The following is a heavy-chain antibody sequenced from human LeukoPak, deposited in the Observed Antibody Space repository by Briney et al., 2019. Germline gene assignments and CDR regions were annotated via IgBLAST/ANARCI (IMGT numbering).Heavy chain of an antibody. CDR1: GFTFTSYS. J-gene: IGHJ4*02. Sequence: TGGSLRLSCAASGFTFTSYSMNWVRQAPGKGLEWVSSISSSSSYIYYADPVKGRFTISRDNAKNSLYLQMNSLRAEDTAVYYYARGGMYGYYFDYWGQGTLVTVSS. D-gene: IGHD2-8*01. CDR2: ISSSSSYI. CDR3: ARGGMYGYYFDY. V-gene: IGHV3-21*01.